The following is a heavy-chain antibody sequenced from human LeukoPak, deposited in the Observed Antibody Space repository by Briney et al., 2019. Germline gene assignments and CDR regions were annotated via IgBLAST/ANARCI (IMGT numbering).Heavy chain of an antibody. Sequence: PSETLSLTCTVSGGSISSGSYYWSWIRQPAGKGLEWIGRIYTSGSTNYNPSLKSRVTISVDTSKNQFSLKLSSVTAADTAVYYCASAGWNMGVVVTETYHWGQGTLVTVSS. CDR1: GGSISSGSYY. D-gene: IGHD3-22*01. CDR2: IYTSGST. V-gene: IGHV4-61*02. J-gene: IGHJ5*02. CDR3: ASAGWNMGVVVTETYH.